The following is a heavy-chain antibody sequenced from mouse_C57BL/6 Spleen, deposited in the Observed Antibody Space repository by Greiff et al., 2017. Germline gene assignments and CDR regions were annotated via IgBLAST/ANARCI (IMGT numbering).Heavy chain of an antibody. J-gene: IGHJ4*01. Sequence: EVQLVESGGGLVQPKGSLKLSCAASGFSFNTYAMNWVRQAPGKGLEWVARIRSKSNNYATYYADSVKDRFTISRDDSESMLYLQMNNLKTEDTAMYYCVRPTVYYGYDYAMDYWGQGTSVTVSS. D-gene: IGHD2-2*01. CDR1: GFSFNTYA. CDR3: VRPTVYYGYDYAMDY. V-gene: IGHV10-1*01. CDR2: IRSKSNNYAT.